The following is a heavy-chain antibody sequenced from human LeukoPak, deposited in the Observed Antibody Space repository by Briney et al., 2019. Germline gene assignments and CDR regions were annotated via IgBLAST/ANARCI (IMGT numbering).Heavy chain of an antibody. J-gene: IGHJ4*01. CDR3: ARSTAVAGLLDY. CDR2: ISYDGSNK. D-gene: IGHD6-19*01. V-gene: IGHV3-30-3*01. CDR1: GFTFSSYA. Sequence: GGSLRLSCAASGFTFSSYAMHWVRQAPGKGLEWVAVISYDGSNKYYADSVKGRFTISRDNSKNTLYLQMNSLRAEDTAVYYCARSTAVAGLLDYWGQEPWSPSPQ.